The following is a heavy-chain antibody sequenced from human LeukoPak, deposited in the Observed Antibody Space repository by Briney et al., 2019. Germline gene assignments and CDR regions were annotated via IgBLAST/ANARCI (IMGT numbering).Heavy chain of an antibody. CDR1: GFTFSSYA. V-gene: IGHV3-23*01. Sequence: QAGGSLRLSCAASGFTFSSYAMSWVRQAPGKGLEWVSGISGSTYYAESVKGRFTISRDTSKNTLFLQMNSLRAEDTAVYYCAKVKRYLVGASGYWGQGTLVTDSS. CDR3: AKVKRYLVGASGY. CDR2: ISGST. D-gene: IGHD1-26*01. J-gene: IGHJ4*02.